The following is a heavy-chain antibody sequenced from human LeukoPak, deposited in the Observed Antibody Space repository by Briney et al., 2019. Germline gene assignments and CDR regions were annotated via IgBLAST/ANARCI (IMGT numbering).Heavy chain of an antibody. D-gene: IGHD4-17*01. CDR3: VKGTTGYFDY. CDR1: GFTFSSYA. J-gene: IGHJ4*02. CDR2: ISSNGGST. V-gene: IGHV3-64D*06. Sequence: GGSLRLSCSASGFTFSSYAMHWVRQAPGKGLEYVSAISSNGGSTNYADTVKGRFTISRDNSKNTLYLQMSSLRAEDTAVYYCVKGTTGYFDYWGQGTLVTVSS.